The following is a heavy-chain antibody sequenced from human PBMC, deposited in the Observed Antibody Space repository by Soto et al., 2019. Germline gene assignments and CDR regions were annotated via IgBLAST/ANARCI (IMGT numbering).Heavy chain of an antibody. Sequence: PGESLKISSKGSGYSFTSYWISWVRQMPGKGLEWMGRIDPSDSYTNYSPSFQGHVTISADKSISTAYLQWSSLKASDTAMYYSARHEPPGAVAGRYYHYCMDFWGQGTTVTVSS. CDR1: GYSFTSYW. CDR2: IDPSDSYT. CDR3: ARHEPPGAVAGRYYHYCMDF. J-gene: IGHJ6*02. V-gene: IGHV5-10-1*01. D-gene: IGHD6-19*01.